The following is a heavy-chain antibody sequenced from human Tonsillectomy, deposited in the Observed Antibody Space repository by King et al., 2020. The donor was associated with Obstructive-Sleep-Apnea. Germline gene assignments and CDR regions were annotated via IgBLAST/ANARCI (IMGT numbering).Heavy chain of an antibody. CDR1: GDSISSSY. D-gene: IGHD3-10*01. Sequence: VQLQESGPGLVKPSETLSLTCTVSGDSISSSYWSWIRQPPGKGLEWIGYIYYSGSTNYNSSLRSRVSISLDTSKNQFSLKLNSVTAADTDVYYCARGERIYASGSPDAFDIWGQGTMVTVPS. CDR3: ARGERIYASGSPDAFDI. J-gene: IGHJ3*02. CDR2: IYYSGST. V-gene: IGHV4-59*01.